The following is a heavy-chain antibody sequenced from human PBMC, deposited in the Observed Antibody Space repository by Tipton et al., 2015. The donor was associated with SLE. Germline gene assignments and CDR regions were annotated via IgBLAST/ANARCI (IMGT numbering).Heavy chain of an antibody. J-gene: IGHJ6*02. D-gene: IGHD2-21*02. CDR2: INQFGRT. Sequence: TLSLTCDVYGGSFSGYYWTYIRQPPGKGLEWIGEINQFGRTNYNPSLKSRVTISVDTSKNQFSLKLSSVTAADTAVYYCARGMVTWRGAIVGVDVWGQGTTVNVSS. CDR3: ARGMVTWRGAIVGVDV. V-gene: IGHV4-34*01. CDR1: GGSFSGYY.